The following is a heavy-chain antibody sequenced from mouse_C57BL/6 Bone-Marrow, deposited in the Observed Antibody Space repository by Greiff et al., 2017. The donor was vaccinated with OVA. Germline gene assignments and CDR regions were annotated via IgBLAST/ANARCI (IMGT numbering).Heavy chain of an antibody. CDR1: GFNIKDDY. Sequence: VQLQQSGAELVRPGASVKLSCTASGFNIKDDYMHWVKQRPEQGLEWIGWIDPENGDTEYASKFQGKATITADTSSNTAYLQLSSLTSEDTAVYYCTSLGWCAYWGQGTLVTVSA. CDR3: TSLGWCAY. V-gene: IGHV14-4*01. D-gene: IGHD4-1*01. CDR2: IDPENGDT. J-gene: IGHJ3*01.